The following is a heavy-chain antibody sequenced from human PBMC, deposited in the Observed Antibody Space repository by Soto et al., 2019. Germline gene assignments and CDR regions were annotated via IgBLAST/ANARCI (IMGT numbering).Heavy chain of an antibody. CDR2: VSYDGTNQ. CDR1: GFTFANYP. J-gene: IGHJ3*02. CDR3: ARSSTWYLESAFDI. D-gene: IGHD6-13*01. V-gene: IGHV3-30-3*01. Sequence: QVQLVESGGGVVQPGRSLRLSCAASGFTFANYPIHWVRQAPGKGLEWAAVVSYDGTNQYYADSVKGRFTISRDNSKNTVYLQMNSLRPEDTAVYYCARSSTWYLESAFDIWGPGTMVIVSS.